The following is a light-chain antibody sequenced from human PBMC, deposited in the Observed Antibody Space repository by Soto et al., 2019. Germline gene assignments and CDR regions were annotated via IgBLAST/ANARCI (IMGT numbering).Light chain of an antibody. Sequence: EIVLTQSPATLSLSPGERATLYCRASQSVSSYLAWYQQKPGQAPRLLIYDASNRATGIPARFSGSGSGTDFTLTISSLEPEDFAVYYCQQRSNCPPWTFGQGTKG. CDR2: DAS. CDR1: QSVSSY. CDR3: QQRSNCPPWT. V-gene: IGKV3-11*01. J-gene: IGKJ1*01.